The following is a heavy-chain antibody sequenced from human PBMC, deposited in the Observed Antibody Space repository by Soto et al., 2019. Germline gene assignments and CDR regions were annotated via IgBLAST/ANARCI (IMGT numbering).Heavy chain of an antibody. D-gene: IGHD3-9*01. CDR3: VREDILGVRSFDY. Sequence: GGSLRLSCAASGFTFSCYSVNWVRQSPGKGLEWVSYISSGSKTIYYAESVKGRFTVSRDNARNSQYLQMNSLRDEDTAVYYCVREDILGVRSFDYWGQGTLVTVSS. CDR2: ISSGSKTI. V-gene: IGHV3-48*02. CDR1: GFTFSCYS. J-gene: IGHJ4*02.